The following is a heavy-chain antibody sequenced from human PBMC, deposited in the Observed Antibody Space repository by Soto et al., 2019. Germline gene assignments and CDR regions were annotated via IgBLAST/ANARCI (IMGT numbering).Heavy chain of an antibody. Sequence: QVQLQESGPGLVKPSGTLSLTCAVSGGSISSSNWWSWVRQPPGKGLEWIGEIYHSGSTNYNPSLKSRVTISVDKSKNQFSLKLSAVTAADTAVYYCARVQAAARPSHYYYGMDVWGQGTTVTVSS. CDR3: ARVQAAARPSHYYYGMDV. J-gene: IGHJ6*02. V-gene: IGHV4-4*02. D-gene: IGHD6-6*01. CDR1: GGSISSSNW. CDR2: IYHSGST.